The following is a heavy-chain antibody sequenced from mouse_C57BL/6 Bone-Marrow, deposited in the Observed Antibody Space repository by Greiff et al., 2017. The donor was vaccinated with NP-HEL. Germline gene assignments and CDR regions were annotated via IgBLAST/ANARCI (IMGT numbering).Heavy chain of an antibody. D-gene: IGHD1-1*01. J-gene: IGHJ3*01. Sequence: QVQLQQPGAELVKPGASVKMSCKASGYTFTSYWITWVKQRPGQGLEWIGDIYPGSGSTNYNEKFKSKATLTVDTSSSTAYMQLSSLTSEDSAVYYCARPRGRSLAWFAYWGQGTLVTVSA. CDR3: ARPRGRSLAWFAY. CDR2: IYPGSGST. CDR1: GYTFTSYW. V-gene: IGHV1-55*01.